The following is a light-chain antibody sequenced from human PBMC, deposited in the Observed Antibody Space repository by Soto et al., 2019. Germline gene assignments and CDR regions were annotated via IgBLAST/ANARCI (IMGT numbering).Light chain of an antibody. Sequence: SYDLTQTPSVSVSPGQTARITCSGDELPKQYVYWYQQKPGQAPVLVIYKDTERASGIPERFSASSSGTTVTLTISGVRAEDEADYYCQSSDDTGNYYLFGTGTKVTVL. CDR2: KDT. CDR1: ELPKQY. J-gene: IGLJ1*01. CDR3: QSSDDTGNYYL. V-gene: IGLV3-25*02.